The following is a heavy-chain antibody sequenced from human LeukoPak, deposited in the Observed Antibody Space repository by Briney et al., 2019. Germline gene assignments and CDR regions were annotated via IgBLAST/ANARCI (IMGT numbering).Heavy chain of an antibody. D-gene: IGHD5-12*01. J-gene: IGHJ5*02. CDR2: IIPIFGTA. Sequence: GASVKVSCKASGGTFSSYAISWVRQAPGQGLEWMGGIIPIFGTANYAQKFQGRVTITADESTSTAYMELSSLRSEDTAVYYCARDEKTRGYSGYNWFDPWGQGTLVTVSS. CDR3: ARDEKTRGYSGYNWFDP. V-gene: IGHV1-69*13. CDR1: GGTFSSYA.